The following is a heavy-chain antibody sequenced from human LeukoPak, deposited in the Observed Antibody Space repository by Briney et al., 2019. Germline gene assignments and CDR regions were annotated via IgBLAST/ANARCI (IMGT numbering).Heavy chain of an antibody. CDR1: GGSISSGGYY. CDR3: ARGVTRVDWLSGYNWFDP. J-gene: IGHJ5*02. D-gene: IGHD3-9*01. CDR2: IYYSGSI. V-gene: IGHV4-31*03. Sequence: KPSETLSLTCTVSGGSISSGGYYWSWIRQHPGKGLEWIGYIYYSGSIYYNPSLKSRVTISVDTSKNQFSLKLSSVTAADTAVYYCARGVTRVDWLSGYNWFDPWGQGTLVTVSS.